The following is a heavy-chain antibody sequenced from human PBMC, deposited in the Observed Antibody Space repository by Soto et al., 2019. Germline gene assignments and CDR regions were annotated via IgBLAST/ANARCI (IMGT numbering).Heavy chain of an antibody. CDR1: GYTFPNYY. Sequence: ASVKVSCKASGYTFPNYYIFWVRQAPGQGLEWMGLITPSDGSTNYAQRLQGRVTMTRDTSTSTVYMEVSSLKAEDTAVYYCAREGGHWGQGTLVTVSS. CDR2: ITPSDGST. V-gene: IGHV1-46*01. CDR3: AREGGH. J-gene: IGHJ4*02.